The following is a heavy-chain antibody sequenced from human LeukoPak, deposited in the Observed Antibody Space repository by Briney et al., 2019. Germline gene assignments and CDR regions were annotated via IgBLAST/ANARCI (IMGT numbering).Heavy chain of an antibody. CDR2: ISVSGNT. CDR1: GFTLSSYA. D-gene: IGHD2-21*01. V-gene: IGHV3-23*01. J-gene: IGHJ4*02. CDR3: AKAPVTTCSGAYCYPFDY. Sequence: GGSLRLSCAASGFTLSSYAMSWVRQAPGKGLEWVSAISVSGNTYHADPVKGRFTISRDSSKNPLYLQMNRLRAEDAAVYYCAKAPVTTCSGAYCYPFDYWGQGTLVTVSS.